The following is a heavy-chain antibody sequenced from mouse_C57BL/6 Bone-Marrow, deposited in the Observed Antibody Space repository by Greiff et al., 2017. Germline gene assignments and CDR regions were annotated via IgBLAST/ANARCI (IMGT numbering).Heavy chain of an antibody. D-gene: IGHD1-1*01. CDR2: IDPEDGDT. J-gene: IGHJ2*01. Sequence: VQLKQSGAELVRPGASVKLSCTASGFNIKDYYMHWVKQRPEQGLEWIGRIDPEDGDTEYAPKFQGKATMTADTSSNTAYLQLSSLTSEDTAVYYCTTGDYYGSSYDFDYWGQGTTLTVSS. V-gene: IGHV14-1*01. CDR3: TTGDYYGSSYDFDY. CDR1: GFNIKDYY.